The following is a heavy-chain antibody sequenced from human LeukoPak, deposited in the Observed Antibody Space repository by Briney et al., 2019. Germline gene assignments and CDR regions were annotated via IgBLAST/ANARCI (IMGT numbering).Heavy chain of an antibody. D-gene: IGHD4-23*01. CDR3: AGAGGNSCAFDI. Sequence: PSETLSLTCAVSGGSISSSNWWSWVRQPPGKGLEWIGEIYHSGSTNYNPSLKSRVTISVDKSKNQFSLKLSSVTAADTAVYYCAGAGGNSCAFDIWGQGAMVTVSS. V-gene: IGHV4-4*02. CDR2: IYHSGST. CDR1: GGSISSSNW. J-gene: IGHJ3*02.